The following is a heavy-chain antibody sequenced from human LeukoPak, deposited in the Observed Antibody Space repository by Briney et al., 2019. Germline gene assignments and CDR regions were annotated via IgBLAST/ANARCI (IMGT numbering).Heavy chain of an antibody. CDR1: GYTFTGYY. V-gene: IGHV1-2*02. Sequence: ASVTVSCKASGYTFTGYYMHWVRQAPGQGLEWMGWIDPNSGGTNYAQKFQGRVTMTRDTSISTAYMELSRLRSDDTAVYYCATPYGDYGTGGWFDPWGQGTLVTVSS. CDR3: ATPYGDYGTGGWFDP. CDR2: IDPNSGGT. D-gene: IGHD4-17*01. J-gene: IGHJ5*02.